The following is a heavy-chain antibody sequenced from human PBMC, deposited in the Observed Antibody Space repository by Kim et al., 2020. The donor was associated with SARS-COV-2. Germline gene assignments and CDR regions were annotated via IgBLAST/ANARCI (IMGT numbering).Heavy chain of an antibody. CDR3: ARASGGYYDSSGPFDY. Sequence: SPKSRVNISGDTSKNQFSLKLSSVTAADTAVYYCARASGGYYDSSGPFDYWGQGTLVTVSS. V-gene: IGHV4-39*01. J-gene: IGHJ4*02. D-gene: IGHD3-22*01.